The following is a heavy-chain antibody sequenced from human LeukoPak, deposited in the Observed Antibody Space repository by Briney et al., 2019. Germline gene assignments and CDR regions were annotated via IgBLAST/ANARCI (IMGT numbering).Heavy chain of an antibody. J-gene: IGHJ4*02. CDR2: IWYDGSNK. D-gene: IGHD5-18*01. Sequence: GRSLRLSCAASGFTFSSYGMHWVRQAPGKGLEWVAVIWYDGSNKYYAGSVKGRFTISRDNSKNTLYLQMNSLRAEDTAVYYCARGYSYAFDYWGQGTLVTVSS. CDR3: ARGYSYAFDY. V-gene: IGHV3-33*01. CDR1: GFTFSSYG.